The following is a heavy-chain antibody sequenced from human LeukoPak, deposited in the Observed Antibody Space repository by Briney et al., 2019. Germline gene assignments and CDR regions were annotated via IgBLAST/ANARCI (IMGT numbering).Heavy chain of an antibody. D-gene: IGHD2-2*01. CDR2: ISWNSGSI. V-gene: IGHV3-9*03. Sequence: PGRSLRLSCAASGFTFDDYAMHWVRQAPGKGLEWVSGISWNSGSIDYADSVKGRFTISRDNAKNSLYLQMNSLRAEDMALYYCARGYCSSTTCRGAFDIWGQGTMVTVSS. CDR3: ARGYCSSTTCRGAFDI. J-gene: IGHJ3*02. CDR1: GFTFDDYA.